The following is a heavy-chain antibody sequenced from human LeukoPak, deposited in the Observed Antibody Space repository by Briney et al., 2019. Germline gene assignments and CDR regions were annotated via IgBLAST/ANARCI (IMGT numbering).Heavy chain of an antibody. V-gene: IGHV4-59*01. CDR3: AKAGQLYPFDY. Sequence: SETLSLTCTVSGGSISSYYWSWIRQPPGKGLEWIGFMYYSGSTNYNPSLKSRVTISVDTSKKQFSLRLTSVIAEDTAVYYCAKAGQLYPFDYWGQGTLATVSS. D-gene: IGHD1-1*01. CDR2: MYYSGST. J-gene: IGHJ4*02. CDR1: GGSISSYY.